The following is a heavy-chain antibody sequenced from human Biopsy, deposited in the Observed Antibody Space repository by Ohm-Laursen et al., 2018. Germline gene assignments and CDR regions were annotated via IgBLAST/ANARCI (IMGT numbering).Heavy chain of an antibody. CDR2: IYNTETT. D-gene: IGHD3-16*01. CDR1: GGSISSSTTYY. J-gene: IGHJ4*02. CDR3: ARDSRGGHLNTTLITGKNLDS. V-gene: IGHV4-39*07. Sequence: SDTLSLTCTVSGGSISSSTTYYWAWLRQPPGKGLEWIGSIYNTETTFYNPSLKSRVTISVDTSKNQFSLKLNSVTAADTAVYFCARDSRGGHLNTTLITGKNLDSWGQGILVTVSS.